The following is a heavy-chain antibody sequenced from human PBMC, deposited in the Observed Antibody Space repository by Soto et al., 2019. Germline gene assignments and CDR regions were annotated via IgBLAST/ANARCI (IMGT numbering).Heavy chain of an antibody. CDR3: ARARHYDFWSGYSKSLAFDY. J-gene: IGHJ4*02. CDR1: GFTFSSYA. CDR2: IYGGGST. V-gene: IGHV3-53*01. D-gene: IGHD3-3*01. Sequence: PGGSLRLSCAASGFTFSSYAMSWVRQAPGKGLEWVSVIYGGGSTYYADSVKGRFTISRDNSKNTLYLQMNSLRAEDTAVYYCARARHYDFWSGYSKSLAFDYWGQGTLVTVSS.